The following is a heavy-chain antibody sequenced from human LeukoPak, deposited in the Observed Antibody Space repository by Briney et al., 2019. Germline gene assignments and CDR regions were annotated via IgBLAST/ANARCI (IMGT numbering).Heavy chain of an antibody. CDR3: VRQIIVPGTSQLRTFDA. V-gene: IGHV5-51*01. D-gene: IGHD2-8*01. Sequence: GESLKISCKASGYKFTSYWIAWVRQMPGHGLEWMGSLYPLDFDKTYSPSFQGQVTMSADRSINTAYLPWSSLKASDTALYYCVRQIIVPGTSQLRTFDAWGQGTQVSVSS. CDR1: GYKFTSYW. CDR2: LYPLDFDK. J-gene: IGHJ4*02.